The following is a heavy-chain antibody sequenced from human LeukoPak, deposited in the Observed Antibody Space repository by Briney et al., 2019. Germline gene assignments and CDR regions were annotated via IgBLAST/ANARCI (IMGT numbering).Heavy chain of an antibody. J-gene: IGHJ6*04. CDR2: ISAYNGNT. D-gene: IGHD3-10*01. Sequence: ASVKVSCKASGYTFTSYGISWVRQAPGQGLEWMGWISAYNGNTNYAQKLQGRVTMTTDTSTSTAYMELRSLRSDDTAVYYCARNSPGYYGPGSRMDVWGKGTTVTVSS. CDR3: ARNSPGYYGPGSRMDV. V-gene: IGHV1-18*04. CDR1: GYTFTSYG.